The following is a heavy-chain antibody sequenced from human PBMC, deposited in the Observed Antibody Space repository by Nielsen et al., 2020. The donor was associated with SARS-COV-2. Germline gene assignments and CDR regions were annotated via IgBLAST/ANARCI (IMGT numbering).Heavy chain of an antibody. Sequence: GGSLRLSCAASGFTFDNYAIHWVRQAPGKGLEWVSGISWNSGRVGYADSVKGRFTISRDNAKNSLYPQMNSLRIEDTALYYCVKDSDPGDPSPYFFDYWGQGTLVTVSS. CDR2: ISWNSGRV. J-gene: IGHJ4*02. V-gene: IGHV3-9*01. D-gene: IGHD4-17*01. CDR1: GFTFDNYA. CDR3: VKDSDPGDPSPYFFDY.